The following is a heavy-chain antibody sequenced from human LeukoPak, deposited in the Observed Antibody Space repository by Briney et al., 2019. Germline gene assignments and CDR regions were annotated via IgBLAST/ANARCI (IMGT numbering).Heavy chain of an antibody. D-gene: IGHD4-17*01. CDR3: ARGRGGDYVPSRFDF. CDR2: ISGSGGNR. CDR1: GFAFSGFA. J-gene: IGHJ4*02. V-gene: IGHV3-23*01. Sequence: PGESLRLSCSASGFAFSGFAMGWVRQAPGKGLEWVPSISGSGGNRYYADSVEGRFTISRDNSNNTLSLQMNSLRGDDTALYYCARGRGGDYVPSRFDFWGQGTLVIVSS.